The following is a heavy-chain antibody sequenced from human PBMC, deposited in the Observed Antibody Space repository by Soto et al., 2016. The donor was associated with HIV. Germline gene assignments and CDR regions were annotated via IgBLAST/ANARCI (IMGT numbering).Heavy chain of an antibody. CDR3: ALGRFQYI. CDR1: GSTVNSDY. D-gene: IGHD3-3*01. Sequence: EMPLVESGGDLVQPGGSLRLSCVVSGSTVNSDYMSWVRQPPGKGLEWVSLIYGGGSTSYADSVKGRFTISRDKSKSTVYLQMNSLRVEDTAVYYCALGRFQYIWGQGTLVTVSS. V-gene: IGHV3-66*01. CDR2: IYGGGST. J-gene: IGHJ1*01.